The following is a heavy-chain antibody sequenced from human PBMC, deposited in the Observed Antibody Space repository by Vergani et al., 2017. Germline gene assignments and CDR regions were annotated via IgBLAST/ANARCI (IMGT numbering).Heavy chain of an antibody. D-gene: IGHD1-14*01. CDR2: IYWDDDK. CDR3: AHSRETAHFDY. Sequence: QITLKESGPTLVKPTQSLTLTCTFSGFSLSTSGVGVGWIRQPPGKDLEWLALIYWDDDKRYSPSLKSRLTITKDTSKNQVVLTMTNMDHVDTATYYGAHSRETAHFDYWGQGTLVTVSS. CDR1: GFSLSTSGVG. J-gene: IGHJ4*02. V-gene: IGHV2-5*02.